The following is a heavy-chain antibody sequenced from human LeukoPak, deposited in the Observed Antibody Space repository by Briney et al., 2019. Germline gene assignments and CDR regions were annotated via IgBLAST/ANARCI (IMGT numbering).Heavy chain of an antibody. Sequence: GGSLRLSCAASGFTFSSYGMHWVRQAPGKGLEWVAVISYDGSNKYYADSVKGRFTISRDNSKNTLYLQMNSLRAEDTAVYYCAKVHYYGSGSYYYFDYWAREPWSPSPQ. CDR3: AKVHYYGSGSYYYFDY. CDR2: ISYDGSNK. D-gene: IGHD3-10*01. CDR1: GFTFSSYG. J-gene: IGHJ4*02. V-gene: IGHV3-30*18.